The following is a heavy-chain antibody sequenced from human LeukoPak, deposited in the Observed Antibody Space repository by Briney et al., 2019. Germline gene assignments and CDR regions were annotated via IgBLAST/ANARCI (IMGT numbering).Heavy chain of an antibody. CDR1: GGSISSNNYY. CDR3: ARHGIVVGRRALGEFDP. CDR2: IYYSGST. V-gene: IGHV4-39*01. J-gene: IGHJ5*02. D-gene: IGHD2-2*01. Sequence: SETLSLTCTVSGGSISSNNYYWGWIRQPPGKGLEWIGNIYYSGSTYYNPSLKSRVTISVDTSKNQFSLKLSSVTAADTAVYYCARHGIVVGRRALGEFDPWGQGTLVTVSS.